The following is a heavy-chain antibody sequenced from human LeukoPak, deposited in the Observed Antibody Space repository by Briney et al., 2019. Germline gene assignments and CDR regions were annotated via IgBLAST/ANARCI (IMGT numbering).Heavy chain of an antibody. CDR1: GFTVSSNY. CDR3: ARAGIVVVPAAKEDYYYMDV. D-gene: IGHD2-2*01. CDR2: IYSGGST. V-gene: IGHV3-53*01. J-gene: IGHJ6*03. Sequence: GGSLRLSCAASGFTVSSNYMSWVRQAPGKGLEWVSVIYSGGSTYYADSVKGRFTISRDNSKNTLYLQMNSLRAEDTAVYYCARAGIVVVPAAKEDYYYMDVWGKGTTVTVSS.